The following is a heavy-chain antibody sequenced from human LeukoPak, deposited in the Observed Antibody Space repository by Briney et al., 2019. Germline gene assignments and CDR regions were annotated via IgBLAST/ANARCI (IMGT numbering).Heavy chain of an antibody. CDR3: ARDSAFGGSYIATDY. CDR1: GFTFSDYY. CDR2: ISSSGSTI. Sequence: GGSLRLSCAASGFTFSDYYMSWIRQAPGKGLEWVSYISSSGSTIYYADSVKGRFTISRDNAKNSLYLQMNSLRAEDTAVYYCARDSAFGGSYIATDYWGQGTLVTVSS. J-gene: IGHJ4*02. D-gene: IGHD3-16*01. V-gene: IGHV3-11*04.